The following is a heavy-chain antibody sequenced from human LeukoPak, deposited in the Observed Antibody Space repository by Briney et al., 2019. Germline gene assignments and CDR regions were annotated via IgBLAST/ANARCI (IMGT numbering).Heavy chain of an antibody. CDR3: ARGADYGDYTQFY. CDR1: GYAFNTFA. CDR2: INTKTGNP. D-gene: IGHD4-17*01. V-gene: IGHV7-4-1*02. J-gene: IGHJ4*02. Sequence: ASVKVSCKASGYAFNTFALHWVRQAPGRGLEWMGWINTKTGNPSYARGFTGRFVVSLDTSVTTTYLQINSLKPEDTGFYFCARGADYGDYTQFYWGQGSLVSVSS.